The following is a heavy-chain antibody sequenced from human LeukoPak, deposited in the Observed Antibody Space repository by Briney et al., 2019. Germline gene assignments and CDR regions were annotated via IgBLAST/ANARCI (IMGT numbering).Heavy chain of an antibody. Sequence: PGTSLRLSCTTSGVTFDFYAMHWVRQAPGKGQEWVAVMSYDGRYRYYADSAKGRFTISRDNSKRTLYLEMSSLRPEDTALYYCARSELYYGSESYYHLDYWGHGTLFTVSS. CDR1: GVTFDFYA. CDR3: ARSELYYGSESYYHLDY. D-gene: IGHD3-10*01. J-gene: IGHJ4*01. V-gene: IGHV3-30*03. CDR2: MSYDGRYR.